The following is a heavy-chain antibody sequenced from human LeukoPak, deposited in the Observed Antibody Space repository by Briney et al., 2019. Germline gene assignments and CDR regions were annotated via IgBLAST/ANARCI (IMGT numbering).Heavy chain of an antibody. CDR1: GGSISSYF. Sequence: SETLSLNCTVSGGSISSYFWNWIRQPPGKGLEWIGYIYYSGSTNYNPSLKSRVTISVDTSKNQFSLKLSSVTAADTAVYYCAGRLWRRDGYNLSAFDIWGQGTMVTVSS. D-gene: IGHD5-24*01. J-gene: IGHJ3*02. CDR2: IYYSGST. V-gene: IGHV4-59*01. CDR3: AGRLWRRDGYNLSAFDI.